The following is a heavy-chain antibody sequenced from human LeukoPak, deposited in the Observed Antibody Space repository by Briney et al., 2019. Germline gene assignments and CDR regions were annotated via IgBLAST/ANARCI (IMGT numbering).Heavy chain of an antibody. D-gene: IGHD4-17*01. CDR1: GGSFSGYY. CDR2: INHSGST. CDR3: ARGYGDYELDY. J-gene: IGHJ4*02. Sequence: PSETLSLTCAVYGGSFSGYYWSWIRQPPGKGREWIGEINHSGSTNYNPSLKSRVTISGDTSKNKFSLKLSSVTAADTAVYYCARGYGDYELDYWGQGTLVTVSS. V-gene: IGHV4-34*01.